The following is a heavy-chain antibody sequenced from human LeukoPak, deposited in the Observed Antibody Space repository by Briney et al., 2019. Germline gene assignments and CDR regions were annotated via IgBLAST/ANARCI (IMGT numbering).Heavy chain of an antibody. D-gene: IGHD3-10*01. CDR2: IYYSGST. CDR3: ASRGFYGSGSYSTPPDY. CDR1: GGSVSSGSYY. Sequence: PSETLSLTCTVSGGSVSSGSYYCSWIPQPPGKGLEWIGYIYYSGSTNYNPSLKSRVTISVDTSKNQFSLKLSSVTAADTAVYYCASRGFYGSGSYSTPPDYWGQGTLVTVSS. J-gene: IGHJ4*02. V-gene: IGHV4-61*01.